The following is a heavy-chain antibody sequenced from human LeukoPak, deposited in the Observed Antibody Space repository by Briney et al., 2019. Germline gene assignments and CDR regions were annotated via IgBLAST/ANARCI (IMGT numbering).Heavy chain of an antibody. J-gene: IGHJ2*01. CDR1: GFTFSSYG. CDR2: IRYDGSNK. CDR3: AKDVDSGAYWYFDL. D-gene: IGHD3-10*01. V-gene: IGHV3-30*02. Sequence: GGSLRLSCAASGFTFSSYGMHWVRQAPGKGLEWVAFIRYDGSNKYYADSVKGRFTISRDNSKKTLYLQMNSLRAEDAAVYYCAKDVDSGAYWYFDLWGRGTLVTVSS.